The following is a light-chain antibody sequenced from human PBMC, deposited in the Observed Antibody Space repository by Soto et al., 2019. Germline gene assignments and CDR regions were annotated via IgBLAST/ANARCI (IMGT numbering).Light chain of an antibody. Sequence: QAVVTQPPSVSGAPGQRVTISCTGSSSNIGAVYDVHWYQQLPGTAPKLLIYGNSNRPSGVPDRFSGSKSGTSASLAITGLQAEDEADYYCQSYDSSLRGVVFGGGTKVTVL. CDR2: GNS. V-gene: IGLV1-40*01. CDR1: SSNIGAVYD. J-gene: IGLJ2*01. CDR3: QSYDSSLRGVV.